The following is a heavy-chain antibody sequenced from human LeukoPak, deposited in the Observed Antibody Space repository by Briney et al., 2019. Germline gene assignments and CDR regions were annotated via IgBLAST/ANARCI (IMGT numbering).Heavy chain of an antibody. D-gene: IGHD4-17*01. CDR3: ARIRGPTVYTYYMDV. CDR2: ISPGSTTI. V-gene: IGHV3-48*04. Sequence: PGGSLRHSCAASGFTFSSYAMNWVRQAPGKGLEWVSYISPGSTTIYYAESVQGRFTVSRDDAKNSLYLQVNSLSAEDTAVYYCARIRGPTVYTYYMDVWGKGTTVTVSS. CDR1: GFTFSSYA. J-gene: IGHJ6*03.